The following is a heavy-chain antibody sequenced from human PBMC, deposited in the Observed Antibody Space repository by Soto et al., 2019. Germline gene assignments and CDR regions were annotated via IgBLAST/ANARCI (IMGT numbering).Heavy chain of an antibody. CDR1: GFTFGDYA. V-gene: IGHV3-49*03. D-gene: IGHD6-19*01. CDR3: TSAGPWGQWVVYYFDY. CDR2: IRSKAYGGTT. Sequence: GGSLRLSCTASGFTFGDYAMSWFRQAPGKGLEWVGFIRSKAYGGTTEYAAAVKGRFTISRDESKRSAYLQMNSLKTGDTVVYYCTSAGPWGQWVVYYFDYWGQGTLVTVSS. J-gene: IGHJ4*02.